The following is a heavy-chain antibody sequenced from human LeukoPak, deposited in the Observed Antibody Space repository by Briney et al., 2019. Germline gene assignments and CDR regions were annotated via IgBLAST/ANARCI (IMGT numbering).Heavy chain of an antibody. CDR1: GYTFISYA. CDR3: ARLVGAKRATNWFDP. J-gene: IGHJ5*02. D-gene: IGHD1-26*01. V-gene: IGHV1-3*01. Sequence: GASVKVSCKASGYTFISYAMHWVRQAPGQRLEWMGWINAGNGNTKYSQKFQGRVTITRDTSASTAYMELSSLRSEDTAVYYCARLVGAKRATNWFDPWGQGTLVTVSS. CDR2: INAGNGNT.